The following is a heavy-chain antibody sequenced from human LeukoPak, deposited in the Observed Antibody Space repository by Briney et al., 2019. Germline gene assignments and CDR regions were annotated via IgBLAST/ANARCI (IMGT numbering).Heavy chain of an antibody. J-gene: IGHJ4*02. D-gene: IGHD3-22*01. CDR3: ARGQDDRSGTFDY. Sequence: SGTLSLTCAVYGGSFSGYYLSWIRQPPGKGLDWITYMSPSGTTKYNPSLKSRVTTSVDTSRTQFSLRLSSVTAADTAVYYCARGQDDRSGTFDYWGQGILVTVSS. CDR1: GGSFSGYY. CDR2: MSPSGTT. V-gene: IGHV4-34*11.